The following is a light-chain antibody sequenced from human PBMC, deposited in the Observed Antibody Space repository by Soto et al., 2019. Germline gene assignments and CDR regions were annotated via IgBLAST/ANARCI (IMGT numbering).Light chain of an antibody. Sequence: DIQMTQPPSTLSASVGDRVTITCRASQTISRWLAWYHQKPGKGPKLVIYECSSLSSGVPSRFSGTGSGTEFTLTSSGLQPEDFATYYCQQYYSYRTFRQGTKVEIK. CDR3: QQYYSYRT. CDR2: ECS. CDR1: QTISRW. V-gene: IGKV1-5*01. J-gene: IGKJ1*01.